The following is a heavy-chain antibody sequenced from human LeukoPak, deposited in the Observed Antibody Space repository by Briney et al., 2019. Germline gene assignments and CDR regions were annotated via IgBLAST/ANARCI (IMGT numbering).Heavy chain of an antibody. CDR1: GFTFSSYS. D-gene: IGHD1-1*01. CDR2: ISSSSSYI. V-gene: IGHV3-21*01. J-gene: IGHJ3*02. Sequence: GGALRLSCAASGFTFSSYSMNWVRQAPGKGLEWVSSISSSSSYIYYADSVKGRFTISRDNAKNSLYLQMNSLRAEDTAVYYCARDSESQLPKSYACDIWGQGTMVTVSS. CDR3: ARDSESQLPKSYACDI.